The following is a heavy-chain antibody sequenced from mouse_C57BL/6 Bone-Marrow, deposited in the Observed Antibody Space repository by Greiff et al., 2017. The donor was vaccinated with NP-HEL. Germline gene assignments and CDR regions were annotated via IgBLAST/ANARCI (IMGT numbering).Heavy chain of an antibody. CDR2: ISDGGSYT. CDR3: ARDRGSYGNPHWYFDV. CDR1: GFTFSSYA. D-gene: IGHD2-1*01. J-gene: IGHJ1*03. Sequence: EVKLVESGGGLVKPGGSLKLSCAASGFTFSSYAMSWVRQTPEKRLEWVATISDGGSYTYYPDNVKGRFTISRDNAKNNLYLQMSHLKSEDTAMYYCARDRGSYGNPHWYFDVWGTGTTVTVSS. V-gene: IGHV5-4*01.